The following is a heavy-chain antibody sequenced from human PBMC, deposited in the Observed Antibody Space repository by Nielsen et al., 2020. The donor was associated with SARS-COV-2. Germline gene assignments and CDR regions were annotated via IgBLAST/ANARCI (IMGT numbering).Heavy chain of an antibody. CDR2: IWYDGSNK. CDR1: GFTFSSYG. J-gene: IGHJ4*02. CDR3: AIEYSSSSTPFDY. V-gene: IGHV3-33*01. D-gene: IGHD6-6*01. Sequence: GESLKISCAASGFTFSSYGMHWVRQAPGKGLGWVAVIWYDGSNKYYADSVKGRFTISRDNSKNTLYLQMNSLRAEDTAVYYCAIEYSSSSTPFDYWGQGTLVTVSS.